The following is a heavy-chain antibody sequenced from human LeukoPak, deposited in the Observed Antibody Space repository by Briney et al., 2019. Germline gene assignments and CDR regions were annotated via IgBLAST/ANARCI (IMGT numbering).Heavy chain of an antibody. CDR2: LYYSGST. CDR3: ARSVYSTSVDS. CDR1: GGSISSTSYY. V-gene: IGHV4-39*01. J-gene: IGHJ4*02. Sequence: SETLSLTCTVSGGSISSTSYYWGWIRQPPGKGLEWSGSLYYSGSTYCNTSLKSRVTISVYTSKNQLSLKLSSVTASDTAVYYCARSVYSTSVDSWGQGTLVTVSS. D-gene: IGHD6-13*01.